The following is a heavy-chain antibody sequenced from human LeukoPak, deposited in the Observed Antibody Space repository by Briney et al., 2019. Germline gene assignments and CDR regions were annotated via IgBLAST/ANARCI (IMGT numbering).Heavy chain of an antibody. CDR3: ARGGSAAAGRNWFDP. D-gene: IGHD6-13*01. CDR1: GFTFSSYD. Sequence: GGSLRLSCAASGFTFSSYDMHWVRQATGKGLEWVSAIGTAGDTYYPGSVKGRFTISRENAKNSLYLQMNSLRAGGTAVYYCARGGSAAAGRNWFDPWGQGTLVTVSS. J-gene: IGHJ5*02. V-gene: IGHV3-13*01. CDR2: IGTAGDT.